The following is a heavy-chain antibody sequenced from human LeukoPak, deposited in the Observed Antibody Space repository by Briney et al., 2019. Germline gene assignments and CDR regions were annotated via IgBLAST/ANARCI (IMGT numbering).Heavy chain of an antibody. Sequence: SETLSLTCTVSGGSISSSSYYWGWIRQPPGKGLEWIGSIYYSGSTYYNPSLKGRVIISVDTSKNQFSLKLSSVTAADTAVYYCLRFLEWSVIDYWGQGTLVTVSS. V-gene: IGHV4-39*01. CDR1: GGSISSSSYY. J-gene: IGHJ4*02. CDR2: IYYSGST. D-gene: IGHD3-3*01. CDR3: LRFLEWSVIDY.